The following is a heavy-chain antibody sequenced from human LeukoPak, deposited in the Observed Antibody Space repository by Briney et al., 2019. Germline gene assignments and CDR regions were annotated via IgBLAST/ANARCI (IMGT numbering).Heavy chain of an antibody. D-gene: IGHD5-24*01. CDR1: GFTFSSYA. V-gene: IGHV3-23*01. CDR2: ISGSSGST. Sequence: GGSLRLSCAASGFTFSSYAMSWVRQAPGKGLEWVPAISGSSGSTYYADSVKGRFTISRDNSRNTLYLQMNSLRADDTAVYYCAKSRPMAYYFDYWGQGTLVTVSS. J-gene: IGHJ4*02. CDR3: AKSRPMAYYFDY.